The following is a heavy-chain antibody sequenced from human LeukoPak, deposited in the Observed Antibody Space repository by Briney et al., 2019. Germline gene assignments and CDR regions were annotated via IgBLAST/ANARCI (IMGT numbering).Heavy chain of an antibody. CDR1: GGTFSSYA. Sequence: ASVKVSCKASGGTFSSYAISWVRQAPGQGLEWMGGIIPIFGTADYAQKFQGRVTITTDGSTSTAYMELSSLRSEDTAVYYCATDGRYYDSSGYPFRADWGQGTLVTVSS. CDR2: IIPIFGTA. V-gene: IGHV1-69*05. CDR3: ATDGRYYDSSGYPFRAD. D-gene: IGHD3-22*01. J-gene: IGHJ4*02.